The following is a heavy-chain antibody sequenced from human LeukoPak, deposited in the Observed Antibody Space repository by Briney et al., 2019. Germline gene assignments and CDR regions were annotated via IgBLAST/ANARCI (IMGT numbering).Heavy chain of an antibody. V-gene: IGHV1-2*06. CDR1: ASTFTDYY. CDR3: ARGKRWLQLPDYFDY. J-gene: IGHJ4*02. CDR2: INPNGGRT. Sequence: ASVKVSCKASASTFTDYYIHWVRQAPGQGLEWMGRINPNGGRTNYVQKFQGRVTMTRDTSISTAYMELNKLRSDDTAMYYCARGKRWLQLPDYFDYWGRGTLVTVSS. D-gene: IGHD5-24*01.